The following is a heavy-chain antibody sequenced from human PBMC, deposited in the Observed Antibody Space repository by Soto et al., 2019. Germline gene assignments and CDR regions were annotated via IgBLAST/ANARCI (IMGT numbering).Heavy chain of an antibody. CDR1: GYTFTRYN. CDR3: ARALYYDFWSGYPYGMDV. Sequence: ASVKVSCKTPGYTFTRYNIHWVRQAPGQRLEWMGWINANSGNTSYAQKFQGWVTMTRDTSISTAYMELSRLRSDDTAVYYCARALYYDFWSGYPYGMDVWGQGTTVTVSS. V-gene: IGHV1-2*04. CDR2: INANSGNT. D-gene: IGHD3-3*01. J-gene: IGHJ6*02.